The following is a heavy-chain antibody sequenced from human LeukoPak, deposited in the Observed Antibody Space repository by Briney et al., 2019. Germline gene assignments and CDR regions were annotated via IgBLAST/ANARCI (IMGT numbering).Heavy chain of an antibody. CDR3: ARVASRTYGDYFDY. D-gene: IGHD4-17*01. CDR2: INWNGGST. V-gene: IGHV3-20*04. J-gene: IGHJ4*02. Sequence: PGGSLRLSCAASGFTFEDYGMTWVRQAPGKGLEWVSGINWNGGSTGYADSVKGRFTISRDNAKNSLYLQMNSLRAEDTAFYYCARVASRTYGDYFDYWGRGTLVTVSS. CDR1: GFTFEDYG.